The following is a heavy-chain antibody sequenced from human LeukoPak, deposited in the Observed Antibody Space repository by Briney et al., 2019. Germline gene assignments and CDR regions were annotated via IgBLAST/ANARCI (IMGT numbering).Heavy chain of an antibody. Sequence: PSETLSLTCTVSGDSISSYYWTWIRQPPGKGLEYIGYIYYRGSTYYTPSLRSRLTMSVDTSKNQFSLRLTSVTAADTAVYYCVRALRQQLVTGWFDPWGQGTLVSVSS. J-gene: IGHJ5*02. CDR2: IYYRGST. CDR1: GDSISSYY. CDR3: VRALRQQLVTGWFDP. V-gene: IGHV4-59*01. D-gene: IGHD6-13*01.